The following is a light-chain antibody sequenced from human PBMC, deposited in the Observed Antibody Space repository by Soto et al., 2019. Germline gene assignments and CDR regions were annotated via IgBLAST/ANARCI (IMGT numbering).Light chain of an antibody. Sequence: DIVMTQSPATLSVSPGETAALSCRAGQSVGRNFAWYQQKPGQAPRLLIYGASTRATDIPARFRSSGSGTEFTLTISSLQSEDFAIYYCQQYNKWPYTFGQGTKLEIK. V-gene: IGKV3-15*01. CDR1: QSVGRN. J-gene: IGKJ2*01. CDR3: QQYNKWPYT. CDR2: GAS.